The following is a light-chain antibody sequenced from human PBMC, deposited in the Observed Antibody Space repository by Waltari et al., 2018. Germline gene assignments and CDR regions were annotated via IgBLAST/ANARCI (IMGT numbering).Light chain of an antibody. Sequence: VLTQAPGQLSLSPGERATLSCRASQTVSSSYLAWYQQKPGQAPRLLIYGASTRATGNPDRFSGSGSGTDFTLTISRLEPEDCAVYYCQQYGRSLWTFGQGTKVEIK. CDR3: QQYGRSLWT. CDR1: QTVSSSY. CDR2: GAS. V-gene: IGKV3-20*01. J-gene: IGKJ1*01.